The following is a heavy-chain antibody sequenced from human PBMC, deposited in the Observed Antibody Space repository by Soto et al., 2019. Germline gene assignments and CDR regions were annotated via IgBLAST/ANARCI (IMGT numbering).Heavy chain of an antibody. J-gene: IGHJ4*02. CDR1: GDSMSPFY. V-gene: IGHV4-59*01. D-gene: IGHD3-10*01. CDR2: IYHIGTT. CDR3: ARFRRNYFDD. Sequence: SETLSHTCTVSGDSMSPFYWSWIRQPPGKGLEWIGYIYHIGTTTYNPSLKSRVTISLDSSKNQFSLKLSSVTAADTAVYYCARFRRNYFDDWGQGTLVTVSS.